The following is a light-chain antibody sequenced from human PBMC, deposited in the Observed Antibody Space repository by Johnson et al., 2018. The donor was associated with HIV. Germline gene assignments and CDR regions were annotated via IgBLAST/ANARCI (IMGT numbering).Light chain of an antibody. CDR3: ATCDSTLSTYV. CDR2: ENN. Sequence: QSVLTQPPSVSATLGQKVNISCSGSSSNIGNNYVSWYQQLPGTAPKLLIYENNKRPSGIPDRFSGSKSGTSATLRITGLQPGDEADYCCATCDSTLSTYVFGTGTKVTVL. J-gene: IGLJ1*01. V-gene: IGLV1-51*02. CDR1: SSNIGNNY.